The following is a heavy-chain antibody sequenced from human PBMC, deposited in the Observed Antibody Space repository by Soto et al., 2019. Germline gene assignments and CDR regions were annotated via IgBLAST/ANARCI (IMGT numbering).Heavy chain of an antibody. Sequence: SETLSLTCTVSGGSISSYYWSWIRQPPGKGLEWIGYIYYSGSTNYNPSLKSRVTISVDTSKNQFSLKLSSVTAADTAVYYCARAGPELERIQELDYWGQGTLVTVSS. D-gene: IGHD1-1*01. J-gene: IGHJ4*02. CDR2: IYYSGST. V-gene: IGHV4-59*01. CDR3: ARAGPELERIQELDY. CDR1: GGSISSYY.